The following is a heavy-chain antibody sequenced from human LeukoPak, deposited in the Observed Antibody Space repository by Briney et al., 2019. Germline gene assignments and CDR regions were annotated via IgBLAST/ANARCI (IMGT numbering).Heavy chain of an antibody. D-gene: IGHD5-18*01. Sequence: ASVKVSCKAYGYTFTGYYMHWVRQAPGQGLEWMGWINPNSGGTNYALKFQGRVTMTRDTSISTAYMELSRLRSDDTAVCYCARDTAMVTGNWLDPWGQGTLVTVSS. V-gene: IGHV1-2*02. CDR2: INPNSGGT. CDR1: GYTFTGYY. J-gene: IGHJ5*02. CDR3: ARDTAMVTGNWLDP.